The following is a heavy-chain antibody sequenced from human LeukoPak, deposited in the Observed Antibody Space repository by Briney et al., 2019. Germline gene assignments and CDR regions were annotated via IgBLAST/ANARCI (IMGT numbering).Heavy chain of an antibody. CDR3: ARDSDPPRYCSGGSCYSGAGVGY. CDR1: GYTFTCYY. V-gene: IGHV1-2*02. D-gene: IGHD2-15*01. CDR2: INPNSGGT. J-gene: IGHJ4*02. Sequence: ASVKVSCKASGYTFTCYYMHWVRQAPGQGLEWMGWINPNSGGTNYAQKFQGRVTMTRDTSISTAYMELSRLRSDDTAVYYCARDSDPPRYCSGGSCYSGAGVGYWGQGTLVTVSS.